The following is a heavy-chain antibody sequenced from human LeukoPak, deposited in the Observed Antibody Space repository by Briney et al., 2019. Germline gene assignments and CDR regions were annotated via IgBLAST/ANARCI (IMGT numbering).Heavy chain of an antibody. Sequence: GGSLRLSCAASGFTFSSYGMHWVRQAPGKGLEWVAVISYDGSNKYYADYVKGRFTISRDNSKNTLYLQMNSLRAEDTAVYYCAKDYSYGAYYYGMDVWGQGTTVTVSS. CDR3: AKDYSYGAYYYGMDV. J-gene: IGHJ6*02. CDR1: GFTFSSYG. CDR2: ISYDGSNK. D-gene: IGHD5-18*01. V-gene: IGHV3-30*18.